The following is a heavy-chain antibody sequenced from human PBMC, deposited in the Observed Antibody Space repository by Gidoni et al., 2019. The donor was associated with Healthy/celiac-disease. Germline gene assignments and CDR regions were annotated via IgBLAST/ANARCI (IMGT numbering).Heavy chain of an antibody. J-gene: IGHJ4*02. CDR3: ARLFGDYSNYWADY. CDR2: IYTSGST. D-gene: IGHD4-4*01. CDR1: GGSLSSYY. V-gene: IGHV4-4*07. Sequence: QVQLQESGPGLVKPSETQSLTCTVSGGSLSSYYWSWIRQHAGKGLEWIGRIYTSGSTTYNPSLKSRVTMSVDTSKNQFSLKLSSVTAADTAVYYCARLFGDYSNYWADYWGQGTLVTVSS.